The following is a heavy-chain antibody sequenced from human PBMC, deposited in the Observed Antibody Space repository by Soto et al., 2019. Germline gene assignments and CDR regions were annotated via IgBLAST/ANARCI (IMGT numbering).Heavy chain of an antibody. J-gene: IGHJ4*02. CDR3: ARDAGSGEAAGTAFDY. CDR2: TYYRSKWYN. Sequence: SQTLSLTCAISGDSVSSNSAAWNWIRQSPSRGLEWLGRTYYRSKWYNDYAVSVKSRITINPDTSKNQFSLQLSSVTPEDTAVYYCARDAGSGEAAGTAFDYWGQGTLVTVSS. D-gene: IGHD6-13*01. V-gene: IGHV6-1*01. CDR1: GDSVSSNSAA.